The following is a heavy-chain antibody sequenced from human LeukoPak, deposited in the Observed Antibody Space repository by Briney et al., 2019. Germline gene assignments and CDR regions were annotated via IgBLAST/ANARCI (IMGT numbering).Heavy chain of an antibody. V-gene: IGHV4-59*01. CDR1: GGSISSYY. J-gene: IGHJ4*02. Sequence: SETLSLTCTVSGGSISSYYWSWIRQPPGKGLEWIGYIYYSGSTNYNPSLKSRVTISVDTSKNQFSLKLSSMTAADTAVYYCARVNSSGWYLGVVQSYYFDYWGQGTLVTVSS. CDR3: ARVNSSGWYLGVVQSYYFDY. D-gene: IGHD6-19*01. CDR2: IYYSGST.